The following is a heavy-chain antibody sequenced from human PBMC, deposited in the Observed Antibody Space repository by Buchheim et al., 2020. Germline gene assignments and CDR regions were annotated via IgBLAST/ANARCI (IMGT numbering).Heavy chain of an antibody. CDR1: GLTFRTSW. CDR2: INPDGSGD. J-gene: IGHJ4*02. D-gene: IGHD6-25*01. V-gene: IGHV3-7*01. CDR3: ARDPAFAAIDY. Sequence: EVQLVESGGGLVQPGGSLRLSCAASGLTFRTSWMSWVRQAPGKGLEWVANINPDGSGDYCVDSVKGRFTISRDNAKNSLFLQMNSLRAEDTAVYYCARDPAFAAIDYWGLGTL.